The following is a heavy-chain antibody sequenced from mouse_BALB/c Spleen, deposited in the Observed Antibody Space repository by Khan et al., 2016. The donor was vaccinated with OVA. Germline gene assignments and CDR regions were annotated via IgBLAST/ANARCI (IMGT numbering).Heavy chain of an antibody. CDR2: IGAGSNNT. D-gene: IGHD1-1*01. CDR1: GYTFTSYG. CDR3: ARDNDYGRSCNAVDY. V-gene: IGHV1S41*01. Sequence: ELVKPGASVKLSCKASGYTFTSYGINWTNQRPGQGLERIGRIGAGSNNTYYSDMFKGKATLTVDTSSNTAYIQLRSLSSEDSAVYFCARDNDYGRSCNAVDYWGQGTSVTVST. J-gene: IGHJ4*01.